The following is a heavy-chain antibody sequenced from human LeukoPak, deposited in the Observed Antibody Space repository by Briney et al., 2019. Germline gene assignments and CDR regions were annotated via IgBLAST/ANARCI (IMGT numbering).Heavy chain of an antibody. CDR2: IRYDGSNK. CDR3: ARGRGYSSGWTITYYYYMDV. Sequence: GRSLRLSCVASGFTFSSYGMYWVRQAPGKGLEWVAFIRYDGSNKYYADSVKGRFTISRDNSKNTLYLQMNSVRVEDTAVYYCARGRGYSSGWTITYYYYMDVWGKGTTVTVSS. J-gene: IGHJ6*03. CDR1: GFTFSSYG. D-gene: IGHD6-19*01. V-gene: IGHV3-30*02.